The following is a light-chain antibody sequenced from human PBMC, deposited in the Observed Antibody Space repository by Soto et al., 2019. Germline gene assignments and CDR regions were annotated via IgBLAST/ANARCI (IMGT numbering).Light chain of an antibody. CDR1: SSNIGAGYD. CDR3: QSYDSRLSGVV. Sequence: QSVLTQPPSVSGAPGQRVTISCTGSSSNIGAGYDVHWYQQLPGTAPKLLIYGTSNRPSGVPDRFSGSKSGPSASLAITGIQAEDEADYYCQSYDSRLSGVVFGGGTKLTVL. J-gene: IGLJ2*01. V-gene: IGLV1-40*01. CDR2: GTS.